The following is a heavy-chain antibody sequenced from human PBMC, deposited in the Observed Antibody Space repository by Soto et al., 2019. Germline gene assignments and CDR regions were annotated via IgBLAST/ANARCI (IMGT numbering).Heavy chain of an antibody. CDR1: GFNFINAW. J-gene: IGHJ6*02. CDR2: IKSKTDGGTT. Sequence: EVQLVESGGGLVEPGGSLRLSCAASGFNFINAWMHWVRQAPGKGLEWVGRIKSKTDGGTTDYAAPVKGRFIISRDDSKNTLYLQINSLKMEDTVVYYCSALGVWGQGTTVTVSS. D-gene: IGHD1-26*01. V-gene: IGHV3-15*07. CDR3: SALGV.